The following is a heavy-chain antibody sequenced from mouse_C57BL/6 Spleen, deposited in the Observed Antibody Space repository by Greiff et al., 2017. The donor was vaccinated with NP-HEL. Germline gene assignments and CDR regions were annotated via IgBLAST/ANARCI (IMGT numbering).Heavy chain of an antibody. V-gene: IGHV1-82*01. Sequence: VQLQQSGPELVKPGASVKISCKASGYAFSSSWMNWVKQRPGKGLEWIGRIYPGDGDTNYNGKFKGKATLTADKSSSTAYMQLSSLTSEDSAVYVCARENDGYYGRFAYWGQGTLVTVSA. CDR2: IYPGDGDT. CDR1: GYAFSSSW. D-gene: IGHD2-3*01. J-gene: IGHJ3*01. CDR3: ARENDGYYGRFAY.